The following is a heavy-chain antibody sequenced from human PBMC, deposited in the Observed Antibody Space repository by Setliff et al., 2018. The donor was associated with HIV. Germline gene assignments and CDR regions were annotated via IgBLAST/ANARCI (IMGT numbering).Heavy chain of an antibody. CDR2: ISTSGST. V-gene: IGHV4-4*09. J-gene: IGHJ3*02. D-gene: IGHD3-3*01. Sequence: SETLSLTCTVSGGSINNFYWSWIRQPPGKGLEWIGYISTSGSTKYNPSLKSRVTILVDPSNNQFSLRLSSVTAADTAVYSCARHSDFWSEDAFDIWAQGTVVTVSS. CDR1: GGSINNFY. CDR3: ARHSDFWSEDAFDI.